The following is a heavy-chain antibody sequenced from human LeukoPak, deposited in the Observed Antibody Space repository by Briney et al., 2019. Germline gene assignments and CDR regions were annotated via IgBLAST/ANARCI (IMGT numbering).Heavy chain of an antibody. V-gene: IGHV3-74*01. CDR1: GFTFITYW. Sequence: GRSLRLSCAASGFTFITYWMHCVRQAPGEGLVWVSRINSDGSTTTYADSVKGRFTISRDNGKNTLYLQMNSLRAEDTAVYYCARGGLYSYGMFDYWGQGTLVTVSS. CDR2: INSDGSTT. CDR3: ARGGLYSYGMFDY. J-gene: IGHJ4*02. D-gene: IGHD5-18*01.